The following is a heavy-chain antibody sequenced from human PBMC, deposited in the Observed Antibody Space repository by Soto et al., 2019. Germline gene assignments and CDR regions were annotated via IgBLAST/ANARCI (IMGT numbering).Heavy chain of an antibody. Sequence: GGSLRLSCATSGFTFDDYPMHWVRQAPGKGLEWVSGISWNSDNIGYADSVKGRFTISRDNAKNSLYLQMNSLRTEDTALYYCAKHNSGTARHFDYWGQGTLVTVSS. CDR2: ISWNSDNI. D-gene: IGHD5-12*01. CDR1: GFTFDDYP. V-gene: IGHV3-9*01. J-gene: IGHJ4*02. CDR3: AKHNSGTARHFDY.